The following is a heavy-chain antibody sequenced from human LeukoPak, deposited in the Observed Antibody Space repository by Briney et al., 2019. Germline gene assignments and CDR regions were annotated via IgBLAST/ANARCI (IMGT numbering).Heavy chain of an antibody. D-gene: IGHD5-12*01. J-gene: IGHJ4*02. CDR2: ISGSGSTI. CDR3: ARDYSGYDWIDC. Sequence: PGGSLRLSCAASGFTFSSYEMNWVRQAPGKGLEWVSYISGSGSTIYYADSVKGRFTIPRDNAKNSLYLQMNSLRAEDTAVYYCARDYSGYDWIDCWGQGTLVTVSS. CDR1: GFTFSSYE. V-gene: IGHV3-48*03.